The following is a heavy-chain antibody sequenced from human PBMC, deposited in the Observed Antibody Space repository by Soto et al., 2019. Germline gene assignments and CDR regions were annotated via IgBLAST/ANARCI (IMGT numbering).Heavy chain of an antibody. CDR1: GNTLTPYA. V-gene: IGHV1-3*04. D-gene: IGHD3-10*01. CDR3: AGYHSGSDLGN. J-gene: IGHJ4*02. Sequence: QVQLVQSGAEVKRPGASVKISCKASGNTLTPYAMHWVRQAPGQSLEWMGWINTGDGDTKYSENFQGRVAITRDTSANTASMEVFNLKSEDTAVYYGAGYHSGSDLGNWGQGTLVTVSS. CDR2: INTGDGDT.